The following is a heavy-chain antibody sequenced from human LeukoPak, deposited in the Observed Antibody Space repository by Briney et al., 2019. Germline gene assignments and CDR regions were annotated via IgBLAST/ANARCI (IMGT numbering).Heavy chain of an antibody. J-gene: IGHJ4*02. V-gene: IGHV3-23*01. Sequence: PGGSLRLSCAAFGFTFSSYAMSWVRQAPGKGLEWVSAISGSGGSTYYADSVKGRFTISRDNSKNTLYLQMNSLRAEDTAVYYCAKDYYGSGSFDYFDYWGQGTLVTVSS. D-gene: IGHD3-10*01. CDR2: ISGSGGST. CDR3: AKDYYGSGSFDYFDY. CDR1: GFTFSSYA.